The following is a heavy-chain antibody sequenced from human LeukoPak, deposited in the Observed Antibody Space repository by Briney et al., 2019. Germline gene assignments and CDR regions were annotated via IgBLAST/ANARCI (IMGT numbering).Heavy chain of an antibody. CDR1: GFTFSSYG. CDR3: ANGGYYYDSSGYRIFGLGYFQH. J-gene: IGHJ1*01. V-gene: IGHV3-30*18. Sequence: PGGSLRLSCAVSGFTFSSYGMHWVRQAPGKGLEWVAVISYDGSNKYYADSVKGRFTISRDNSKNTLYLQMNSLRAEDTAVYYCANGGYYYDSSGYRIFGLGYFQHWGQGTLVTVSS. CDR2: ISYDGSNK. D-gene: IGHD3-22*01.